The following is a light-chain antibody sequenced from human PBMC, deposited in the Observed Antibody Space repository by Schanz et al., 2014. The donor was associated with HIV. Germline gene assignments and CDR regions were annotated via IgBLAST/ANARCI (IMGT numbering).Light chain of an antibody. CDR1: RTVGSSY. V-gene: IGKV3-15*01. J-gene: IGKJ5*01. CDR3: QQYNDWPPIT. CDR2: DAS. Sequence: EIVLTQSPGTLSLSPGERATLSCRASRTVGSSYLAWYQQEPGQAPRLLIYDASTRVTGIPARFSGSGSGTEFTLTISSLQSEDFAVYYCQQYNDWPPITFGQGTRLEIK.